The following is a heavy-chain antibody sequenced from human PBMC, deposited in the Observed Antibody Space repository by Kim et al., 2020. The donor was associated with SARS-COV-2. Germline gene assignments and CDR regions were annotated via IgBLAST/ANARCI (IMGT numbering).Heavy chain of an antibody. V-gene: IGHV7-4-1*02. D-gene: IGHD6-25*01. Sequence: ASVKVSCKASGYTFTNNPINWVRQAPGQGLEWMGWINTKSGDPMYGQGFTGRFALSLDTSVSTAYLDISSLKAEDTAVYYCARGPGSVDYWGQGTLVTVS. CDR1: GYTFTNNP. CDR2: INTKSGDP. CDR3: ARGPGSVDY. J-gene: IGHJ4*02.